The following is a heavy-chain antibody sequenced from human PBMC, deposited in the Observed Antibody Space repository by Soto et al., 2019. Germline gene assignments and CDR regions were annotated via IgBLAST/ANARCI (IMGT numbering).Heavy chain of an antibody. CDR1: GYTFTGYY. V-gene: IGHV1-2*02. CDR2: INPQTGGT. Sequence: QVQLVQSGAEVKTPGASVRVSCKASGYTFTGYYIHWVREAPGQGLEWMGWINPQTGGTSYAQKFQGRVTLSRDTSINKAHLELTRVRFDDAAVYFCARERYQVISDGMDVWGQGTTVTGYS. J-gene: IGHJ6*02. D-gene: IGHD2-2*01. CDR3: ARERYQVISDGMDV.